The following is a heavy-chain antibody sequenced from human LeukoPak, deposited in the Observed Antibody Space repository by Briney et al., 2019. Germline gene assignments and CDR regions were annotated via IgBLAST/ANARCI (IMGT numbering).Heavy chain of an antibody. J-gene: IGHJ4*02. CDR2: IYYSGST. Sequence: SETLSLTCTVSGGSISSSSSYWGWIRQPPGKGLEWIGSIYYSGSTYYNPSLKSRVTISVDTSKNQFSLKLSSVTAADTAVYYCARTGTSSVAKTYYFDYWGQGTLVTVSS. V-gene: IGHV4-39*01. D-gene: IGHD1-7*01. CDR3: ARTGTSSVAKTYYFDY. CDR1: GGSISSSSSY.